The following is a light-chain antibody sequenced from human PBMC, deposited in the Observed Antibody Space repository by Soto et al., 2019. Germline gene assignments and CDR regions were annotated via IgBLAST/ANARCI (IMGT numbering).Light chain of an antibody. Sequence: DIQMTQSPSSLSASVGDRVTITCRASQNINNYLNWYQQKPGKAPKLMIYAASTLQRGVPSRFSGSGSGTDFTLIISSLQPEDFATYFCQQGDSFPFTFGGGTKVEIK. CDR3: QQGDSFPFT. V-gene: IGKV1-39*01. CDR1: QNINNY. CDR2: AAS. J-gene: IGKJ4*01.